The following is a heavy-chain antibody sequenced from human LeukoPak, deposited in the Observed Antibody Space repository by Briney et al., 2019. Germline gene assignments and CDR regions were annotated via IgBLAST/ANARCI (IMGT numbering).Heavy chain of an antibody. Sequence: PGGSLTLSCAASGFTFSSYEMNWARQAPGKGLEWVSYISSSCSTIYYADSVKGRFNISRDNAKNSLYLQMNSLRAEDTAVYYCAELGITMIGGVWGKGTTVTISS. CDR2: ISSSCSTI. CDR1: GFTFSSYE. CDR3: AELGITMIGGV. D-gene: IGHD3-10*02. J-gene: IGHJ6*04. V-gene: IGHV3-48*03.